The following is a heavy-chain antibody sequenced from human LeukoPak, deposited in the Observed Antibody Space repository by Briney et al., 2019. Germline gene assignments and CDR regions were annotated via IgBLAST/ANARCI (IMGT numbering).Heavy chain of an antibody. CDR1: GFTFSSYW. J-gene: IGHJ4*02. D-gene: IGHD3-16*01. CDR3: ASDKDYGDFDY. CDR2: IKQDGSEK. Sequence: GGSLRLFCAASGFTFSSYWMSWVRQAPGKGLEWVANIKQDGSEKYYVDSVKGRFTISRDNAKNSLYLQMNSLRAEDTAVYYCASDKDYGDFDYWGQGTLVTVSS. V-gene: IGHV3-7*01.